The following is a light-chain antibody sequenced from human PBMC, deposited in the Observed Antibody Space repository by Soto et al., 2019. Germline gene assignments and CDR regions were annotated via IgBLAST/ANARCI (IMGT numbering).Light chain of an antibody. CDR3: HQYLGNPLT. J-gene: IGKJ4*01. V-gene: IGKV4-1*01. CDR2: WAS. CDR1: QSVLYSSNNKNY. Sequence: DIVMTQSPDSLAVSLGERATINCKSSQSVLYSSNNKNYLAWYQQKPGQPPQLLIYWASTRESGVPDRFSGSGSGTDFTLTISSLQAEDVAVYYCHQYLGNPLTFGGGTKVEIK.